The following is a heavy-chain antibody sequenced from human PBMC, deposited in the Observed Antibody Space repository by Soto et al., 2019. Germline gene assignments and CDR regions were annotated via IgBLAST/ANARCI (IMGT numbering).Heavy chain of an antibody. CDR3: ARVGSCLSSSCLYYGMDV. CDR2: VIPIFGTP. J-gene: IGHJ6*02. D-gene: IGHD2-2*01. CDR1: GGDFKNFI. V-gene: IGHV1-69*01. Sequence: VQLVQSGAEVRKPGSSVKVSCKASGGDFKNFIIAWVRQAPGHGLEWMGGVIPIFGTPNFVQKFQDRVTIPADERTSTSYMELRSLRPEDTAVYYCARVGSCLSSSCLYYGMDVWGQWTTVIVSS.